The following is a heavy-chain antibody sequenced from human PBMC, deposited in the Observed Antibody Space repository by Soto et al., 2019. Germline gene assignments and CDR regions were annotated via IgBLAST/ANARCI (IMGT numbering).Heavy chain of an antibody. Sequence: QVQLVQSGAEVKKPGSSVKVSCKASGGTFSSYAISWVRQAPGQGLEWMGGSIPIFGTANYAQKFQGRVTITADESTSTAYMELSSLRSEDTAVYYCARVGPYYYDSRRDLNWFDPWGQGTLVTVSS. CDR1: GGTFSSYA. CDR2: SIPIFGTA. CDR3: ARVGPYYYDSRRDLNWFDP. V-gene: IGHV1-69*01. D-gene: IGHD3-22*01. J-gene: IGHJ5*02.